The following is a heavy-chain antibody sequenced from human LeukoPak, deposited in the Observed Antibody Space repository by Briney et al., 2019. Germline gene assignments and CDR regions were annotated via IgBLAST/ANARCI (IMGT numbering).Heavy chain of an antibody. CDR1: GGTFSSYA. Sequence: SVKVSCKASGGTFSSYAISWVRQAPGQGLEWMGGIIPIFGTANYAQKFQGRVTITADESTSTAYMELSSLRSEDTAVYYCARDYVLRFLEWNDHYYYMDVWGKGTTVTVSS. D-gene: IGHD3-3*01. V-gene: IGHV1-69*13. J-gene: IGHJ6*03. CDR3: ARDYVLRFLEWNDHYYYMDV. CDR2: IIPIFGTA.